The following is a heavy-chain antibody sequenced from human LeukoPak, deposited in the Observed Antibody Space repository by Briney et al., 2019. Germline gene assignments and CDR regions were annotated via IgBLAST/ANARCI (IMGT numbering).Heavy chain of an antibody. V-gene: IGHV4-59*01. Sequence: SEALSLTCTVSGGSISSYYWSWIRQPPGKGLEWIGYIYYSGSTNYNPSLKSRVTISVDTSKNQFSLKLSSVTAADTAVYYCARVRHYFDYWGQGTLVTVSS. J-gene: IGHJ4*02. CDR1: GGSISSYY. CDR2: IYYSGST. CDR3: ARVRHYFDY. D-gene: IGHD3-16*01.